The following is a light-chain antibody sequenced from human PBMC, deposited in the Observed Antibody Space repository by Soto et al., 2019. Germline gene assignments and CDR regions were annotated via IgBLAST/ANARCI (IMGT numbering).Light chain of an antibody. CDR1: SYNIGSNT. Sequence: QSVLTQPPLASGTPGQRVTISCSGSSYNIGSNTVNWYQQLPGTAPKLLIYSNNQRPSGVPDRFSGSKSGTSASLAISGLQSEDEADYYCAAWDDSLNGVVFGGGTKVTVL. J-gene: IGLJ2*01. CDR2: SNN. CDR3: AAWDDSLNGVV. V-gene: IGLV1-44*01.